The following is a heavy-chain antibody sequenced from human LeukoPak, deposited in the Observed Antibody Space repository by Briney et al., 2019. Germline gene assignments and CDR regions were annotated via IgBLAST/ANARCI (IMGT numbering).Heavy chain of an antibody. V-gene: IGHV4-31*03. Sequence: SETLSLTCTVSGGSISSGGYYWSWIRQHPGKGLEWIGYIYYSGSTYYNPSLKSRVTISVDTSKNQFSLKLSSVTAADTAVYYCAREGSSHFDYWGQGTLVTVSS. J-gene: IGHJ4*02. CDR3: AREGSSHFDY. CDR1: GGSISSGGYY. CDR2: IYYSGST. D-gene: IGHD2-2*01.